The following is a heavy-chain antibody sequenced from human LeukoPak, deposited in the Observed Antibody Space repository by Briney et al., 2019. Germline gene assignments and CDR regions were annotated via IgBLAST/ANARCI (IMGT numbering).Heavy chain of an antibody. Sequence: GGSLRLSCEASGFTFASHAMNGVRQAPGKGLDWVSGINADGSTAFYAGSVRGRFTFSRDNFKTTLLLQMNSPRAEDTAVYFCARGGGRLVHSAGVGGSMDVWGKGSTV. CDR3: ARGGGRLVHSAGVGGSMDV. J-gene: IGHJ6*03. V-gene: IGHV3-23*01. CDR2: INADGSTA. D-gene: IGHD6-13*01. CDR1: GFTFASHA.